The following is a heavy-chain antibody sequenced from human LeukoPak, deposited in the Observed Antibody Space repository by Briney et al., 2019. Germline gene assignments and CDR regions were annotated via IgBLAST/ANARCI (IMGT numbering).Heavy chain of an antibody. Sequence: SETLSLTCTVSGGSIASYYWSWIRQFPGKGLEWIGYISYRGSTYYNPSLKSQVTISVDTSKNQFSLKLSSVTAADTAVYYCARDYGSGSSNFDYWGQGTLVTVSS. CDR2: ISYRGST. V-gene: IGHV4-59*12. J-gene: IGHJ4*02. D-gene: IGHD3-10*01. CDR3: ARDYGSGSSNFDY. CDR1: GGSIASYY.